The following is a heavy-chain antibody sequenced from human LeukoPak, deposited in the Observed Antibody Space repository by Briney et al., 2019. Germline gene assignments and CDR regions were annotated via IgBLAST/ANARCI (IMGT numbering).Heavy chain of an antibody. V-gene: IGHV4-39*07. CDR3: ARVFRPSLTVFIIRGAFDI. CDR2: IYYSGST. CDR1: GGSISSGSYY. J-gene: IGHJ3*02. D-gene: IGHD3-3*01. Sequence: SETLSLTCTVSGGSISSGSYYWGWIRQPPGKGLEWIGSIYYSGSTYNNPSIKSRVLKSRVTISVDTSKNQFSLKLSSVTAADTAVYYCARVFRPSLTVFIIRGAFDIWGQGTMVTVSS.